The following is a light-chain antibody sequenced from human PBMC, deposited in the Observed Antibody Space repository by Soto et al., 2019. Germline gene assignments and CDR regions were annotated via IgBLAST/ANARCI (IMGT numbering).Light chain of an antibody. Sequence: QTVVTQPPSVSAAPGQKVTISCSGSSSNIGNNYVSWYQQLPGTAPKLLIYDNNKRPSGIPDRFSGSKSGTSATLGITGLQTGDEADYYCGTWDNSLSGGVFGGGTKLTVL. CDR3: GTWDNSLSGGV. CDR2: DNN. J-gene: IGLJ2*01. V-gene: IGLV1-51*01. CDR1: SSNIGNNY.